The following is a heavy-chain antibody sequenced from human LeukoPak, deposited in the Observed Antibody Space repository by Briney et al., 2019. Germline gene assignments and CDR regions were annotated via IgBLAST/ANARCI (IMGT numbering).Heavy chain of an antibody. V-gene: IGHV3-23*01. J-gene: IGHJ6*02. Sequence: GGSLRLSCAASGFTVSSNYMSWVRQAPGKGLEWVSAISGSGGSTYYADSVKGRFTISRDNSKNTLYLQMNSLRAEDTAVYYCAKDQASIAAAGHYYYYGMDVWGQGTTVTVSS. CDR3: AKDQASIAAAGHYYYYGMDV. D-gene: IGHD6-13*01. CDR2: ISGSGGST. CDR1: GFTVSSNY.